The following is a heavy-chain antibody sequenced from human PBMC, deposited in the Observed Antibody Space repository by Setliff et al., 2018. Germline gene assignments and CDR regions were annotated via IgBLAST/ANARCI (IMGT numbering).Heavy chain of an antibody. CDR1: GGSFSTYY. V-gene: IGHV4-34*01. D-gene: IGHD2-2*01. CDR2: ISHSGST. Sequence: SETLSLTCAVYGGSFSTYYWSWIRQPPGKGLEWIGEISHSGSTNYNPSLKSRVTMSVDTSKNQFSLNLNSVTAADTAVYYFRLAHCSTTSCEEALDYWSQGTTVTVSS. CDR3: RLAHCSTTSCEEALDY. J-gene: IGHJ4*03.